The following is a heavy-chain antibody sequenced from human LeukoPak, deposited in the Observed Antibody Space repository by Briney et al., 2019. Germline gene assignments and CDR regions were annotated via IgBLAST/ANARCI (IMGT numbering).Heavy chain of an antibody. CDR2: IRSKAYGGTT. CDR1: GFTFGDYA. CDR3: TRTYYYGSGPNWFDP. V-gene: IGHV3-49*04. J-gene: IGHJ5*02. D-gene: IGHD3-10*01. Sequence: GGSLRLSCTASGFTFGDYAMSWVRQAPGKGLEWVGFIRSKAYGGTTEYAASVKGRFTISRDHSKSLAYLQMNSLKTEDTAVYYCTRTYYYGSGPNWFDPWGQGTLVTVSS.